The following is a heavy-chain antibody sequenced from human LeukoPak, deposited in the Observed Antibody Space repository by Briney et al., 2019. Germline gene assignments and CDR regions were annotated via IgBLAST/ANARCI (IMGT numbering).Heavy chain of an antibody. CDR2: ISGSGGST. J-gene: IGHJ4*02. D-gene: IGHD6-13*01. V-gene: IGHV3-23*01. Sequence: GGSLRLSCAASGFTFSSYAMSWVRQAPGKGLEWVSAISGSGGSTYYADSVKGRFTISRENSKNTLYLQMNSLRAEDTAVYYCAKAITGIAAAGIDYWGQGTLVTVSS. CDR3: AKAITGIAAAGIDY. CDR1: GFTFSSYA.